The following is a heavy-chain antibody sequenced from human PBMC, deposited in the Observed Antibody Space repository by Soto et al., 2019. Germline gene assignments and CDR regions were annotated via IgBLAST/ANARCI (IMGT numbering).Heavy chain of an antibody. Sequence: PGGSLRLSCAASGFTFSNAWMSWVRQAPGKGLEWVGRIKSKTDGGTTDYAAPVKGRFTISRDDSKNTLYLQMNSLKTEDTAVYYCTKDRPMVPGFDPWGQGTRVTVSS. D-gene: IGHD3-10*01. V-gene: IGHV3-15*01. CDR1: GFTFSNAW. CDR3: TKDRPMVPGFDP. CDR2: IKSKTDGGTT. J-gene: IGHJ5*02.